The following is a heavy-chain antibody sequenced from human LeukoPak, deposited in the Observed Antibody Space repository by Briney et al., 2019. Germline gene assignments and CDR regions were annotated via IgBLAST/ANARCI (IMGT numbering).Heavy chain of an antibody. V-gene: IGHV3-21*01. CDR1: GFTFSDFG. J-gene: IGHJ3*02. Sequence: GGSLRLSCAASGFTFSDFGMNWVRQAPGKGLEWVSSISSSSSYIYYADSVKGRFTISRDNAKNSLYLQMNSLRAEDTAVYYCARDLCDRSSTSCYRQLDAFDIWGQGTMVTVSS. CDR2: ISSSSSYI. CDR3: ARDLCDRSSTSCYRQLDAFDI. D-gene: IGHD2-2*02.